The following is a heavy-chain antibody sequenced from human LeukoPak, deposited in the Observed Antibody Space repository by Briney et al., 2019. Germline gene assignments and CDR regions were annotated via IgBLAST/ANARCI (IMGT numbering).Heavy chain of an antibody. V-gene: IGHV1-69*13. J-gene: IGHJ6*03. CDR1: GGSFSSYG. CDR2: VLPIFGIT. D-gene: IGHD6-19*01. CDR3: ARVGDPWLSGDYYYYMDV. Sequence: SVKVSCKASGGSFSSYGISWVRQAPGQGLEWMGGVLPIFGITNYAQKFQGRVAITADESTSTAYMELSSLRSDDTAVYYCARVGDPWLSGDYYYYMDVWGKGTTVTVSS.